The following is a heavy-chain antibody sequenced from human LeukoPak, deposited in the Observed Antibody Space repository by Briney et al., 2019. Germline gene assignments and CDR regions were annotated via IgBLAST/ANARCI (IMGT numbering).Heavy chain of an antibody. CDR2: ISGSGGST. J-gene: IGHJ4*02. CDR1: GFTFSSYA. CDR3: ARISYSSGWLFDY. D-gene: IGHD6-19*01. Sequence: PGGSLRLSCAASGFTFSSYAMSWVRQAPGKGLEWVSAISGSGGSTYYADSVKGRFTISRDNSKNTLYLQMNSLRAEDTAVYYCARISYSSGWLFDYWGQGTLVTVSS. V-gene: IGHV3-23*01.